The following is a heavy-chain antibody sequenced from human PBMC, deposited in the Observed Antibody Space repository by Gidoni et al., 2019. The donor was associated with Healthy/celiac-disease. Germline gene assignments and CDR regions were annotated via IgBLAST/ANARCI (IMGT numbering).Heavy chain of an antibody. J-gene: IGHJ4*02. D-gene: IGHD5-18*01. CDR3: ATDFGRIQLWLLDY. V-gene: IGHV3-23*01. Sequence: EVQLLESGGGLVQPGGSLRLSCAASGFTFSSYAMSWVRQAPGKGLEWVSAISGSGGSTYYADSVKGRFTISRDNSKNTLYLQMNSLRAEDTAVYYCATDFGRIQLWLLDYWGQGTLVTVSS. CDR2: ISGSGGST. CDR1: GFTFSSYA.